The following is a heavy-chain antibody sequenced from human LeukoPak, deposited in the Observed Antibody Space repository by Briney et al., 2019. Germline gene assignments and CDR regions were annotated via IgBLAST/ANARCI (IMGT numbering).Heavy chain of an antibody. V-gene: IGHV3-30-3*01. D-gene: IGHD6-13*01. CDR3: ARDSRQLALDS. CDR2: ISYDGSNE. Sequence: PGRSLRLSCAASGFTFSSYAMHWVRQAPGKGLEWVAVISYDGSNEYYADSVKGRFTISRDNSKSTLYLQMNSLGVEDTALYYCARDSRQLALDSWGQGTLVTVSS. CDR1: GFTFSSYA. J-gene: IGHJ4*02.